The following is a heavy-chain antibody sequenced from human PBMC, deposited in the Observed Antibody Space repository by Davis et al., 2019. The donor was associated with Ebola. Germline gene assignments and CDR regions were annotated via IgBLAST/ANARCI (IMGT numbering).Heavy chain of an antibody. Sequence: GSLRLSCTVSGGSISSSSYYWGWIRQPPGKGLEWIGEINHSGSTNYNPSLKSRVTISIDTSKLQFSLKLTSVTAADTAVYYCARDRGYNYGLPDYWGQGTLVTVSS. CDR3: ARDRGYNYGLPDY. CDR1: GGSISSSSYY. D-gene: IGHD5-18*01. V-gene: IGHV4-39*07. CDR2: INHSGST. J-gene: IGHJ4*02.